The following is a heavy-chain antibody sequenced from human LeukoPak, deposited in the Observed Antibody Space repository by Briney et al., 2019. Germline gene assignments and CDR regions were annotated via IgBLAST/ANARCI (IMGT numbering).Heavy chain of an antibody. V-gene: IGHV3-23*01. CDR2: ISSSGGST. CDR1: GFTFSSYA. CDR3: ARTRVVSY. J-gene: IGHJ4*02. Sequence: PGGSLRLSCAASGFTFSSYAMTWVRQAPGKGLEWVSSISSSGGSTYYADSVKGRFTISRDNAKNSLYLQMNSLRAEDTAVYYCARTRVVSYWGQGTLVTVSS. D-gene: IGHD2-15*01.